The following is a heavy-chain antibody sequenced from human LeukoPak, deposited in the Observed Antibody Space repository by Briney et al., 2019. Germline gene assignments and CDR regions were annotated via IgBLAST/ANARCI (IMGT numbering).Heavy chain of an antibody. D-gene: IGHD1-26*01. J-gene: IGHJ3*02. CDR1: GFTFSSYS. CDR2: ISGSGGST. Sequence: PGGSLRLSCAASGFTFSSYSMNWVRQAPGKGLEWVSAISGSGGSTYYADSVKGRFTISRDNSKNTLYLQMNSLRAEDTAVYYCAKGLWSGSYLHDAFDIWGQGTMVTVSS. CDR3: AKGLWSGSYLHDAFDI. V-gene: IGHV3-23*01.